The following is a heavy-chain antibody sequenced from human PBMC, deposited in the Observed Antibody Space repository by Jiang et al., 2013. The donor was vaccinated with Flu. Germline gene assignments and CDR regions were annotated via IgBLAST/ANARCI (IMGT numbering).Heavy chain of an antibody. J-gene: IGHJ4*02. V-gene: IGHV4-39*01. CDR2: IYYSGST. D-gene: IGHD5-12*01. CDR1: GGSISSSSYY. CDR3: FSRQGDAGGYDSSGFDY. Sequence: LLKPSETLSLTCTVSGGSISSSSYYWGWIRQPPGKGLEWIGSIYYSGSTYYNPSLKSRVTISVDTSKNQFSLKLSSVTAADTAVYYWFSRQGDAGGYDSSGFDYWAREPVVTVSS.